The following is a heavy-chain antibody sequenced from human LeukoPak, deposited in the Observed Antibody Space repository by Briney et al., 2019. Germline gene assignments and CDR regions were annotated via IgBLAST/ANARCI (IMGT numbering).Heavy chain of an antibody. CDR2: ISSSGSTI. CDR1: GFTFSDYY. CDR3: ATAPFYYDSSVYYYVSFYDH. Sequence: GGSLRLSCAASGFTFSDYYMSWIRQAPGKGLEWVSYISSSGSTIYYADFVKGRFTISRDNAKNSLYLQMNSLRAEDTAVYYCATAPFYYDSSVYYYVSFYDHWGQGTLVTVSS. J-gene: IGHJ5*02. V-gene: IGHV3-11*04. D-gene: IGHD3-22*01.